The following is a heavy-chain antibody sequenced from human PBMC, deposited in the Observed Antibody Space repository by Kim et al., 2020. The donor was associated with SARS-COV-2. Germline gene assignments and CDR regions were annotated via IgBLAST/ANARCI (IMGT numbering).Heavy chain of an antibody. CDR2: INGGGSTT. CDR3: ARAHGMDV. V-gene: IGHV3-74*01. Sequence: GGSLRLSCAASGFTFNTYLMHWVRQAPGNGLVWVSHINGGGSTTNYADSVKGRFTISRDNAKNTLYLEMNSLRAEDTAVYYCARAHGMDVWGQGTTVTVSS. CDR1: GFTFNTYL. J-gene: IGHJ6*02.